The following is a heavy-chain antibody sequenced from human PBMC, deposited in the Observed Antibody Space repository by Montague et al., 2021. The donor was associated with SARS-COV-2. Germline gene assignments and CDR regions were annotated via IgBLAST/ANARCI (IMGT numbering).Heavy chain of an antibody. V-gene: IGHV4-39*02. CDR3: ARPGSVSGWFYFDD. CDR2: LSSSGST. Sequence: SETLSLTCIVSGESIDRDTYYWGWIRQSPGKGLEWIGSLSSSGSTYYXXXLRSRVTISMDTSKIHFSLKVNSVTATDTAVYFCARPGSVSGWFYFDDWGQGTQVSVSS. CDR1: GESIDRDTYY. D-gene: IGHD6-19*01. J-gene: IGHJ4*02.